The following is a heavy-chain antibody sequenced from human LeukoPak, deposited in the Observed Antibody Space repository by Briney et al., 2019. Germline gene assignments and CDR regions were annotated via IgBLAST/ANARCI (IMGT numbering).Heavy chain of an antibody. CDR3: ARGVGGKWELLGPVDY. J-gene: IGHJ4*02. CDR2: ISSSSSYI. CDR1: GFTFSTNS. Sequence: GGSLRLSCAASGFTFSTNSMTWVRQAPGKGLEWVSSISSSSSYIYYADSVKGRFTISRDNAKKSLYLQMNSLRAEDTAVYYCARGVGGKWELLGPVDYWGQGTLVTVSS. V-gene: IGHV3-21*01. D-gene: IGHD1-26*01.